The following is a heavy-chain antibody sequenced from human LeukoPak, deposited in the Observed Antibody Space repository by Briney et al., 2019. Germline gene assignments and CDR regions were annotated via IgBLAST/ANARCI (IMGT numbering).Heavy chain of an antibody. J-gene: IGHJ4*02. D-gene: IGHD3-3*01. Sequence: ASVKVSCKASGYTFTGYYMHWVRQAPGQGLEWMGWINPNSGGTNCAQKFQGRVTMTRDTSISTAYMELSRLRSDDTAVYYCARVDDFWSGYPHFDYWGQGTLVTVSS. CDR1: GYTFTGYY. CDR2: INPNSGGT. CDR3: ARVDDFWSGYPHFDY. V-gene: IGHV1-2*02.